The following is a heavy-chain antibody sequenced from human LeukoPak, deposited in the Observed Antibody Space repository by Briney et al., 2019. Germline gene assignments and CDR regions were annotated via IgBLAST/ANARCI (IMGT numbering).Heavy chain of an antibody. CDR3: ARAQYYYDSSGSF. J-gene: IGHJ4*02. CDR2: INPNSGGT. V-gene: IGHV1-2*02. Sequence: GASVKVSCKASGYTFTGYYMHWVRQAPGQGLEWMGWINPNSGGTNYAQKFQGRVTMTRDTPISTAYMELSRLRSDDTAVYYCARAQYYYDSSGSFWGQGTLVTVSS. D-gene: IGHD3-22*01. CDR1: GYTFTGYY.